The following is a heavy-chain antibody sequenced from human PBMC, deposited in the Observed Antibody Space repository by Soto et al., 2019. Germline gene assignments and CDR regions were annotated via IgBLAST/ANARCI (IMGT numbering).Heavy chain of an antibody. V-gene: IGHV3-23*01. CDR3: ASSGVSSGYYYVDDEYYYFGMDV. J-gene: IGHJ6*02. CDR2: ISGSGGST. Sequence: HPGGSLRLSCEASGFTFSSYAMSWVRQAPGKGLEWVSAISGSGGSTYYADSVKGRFTISRDNSKNTLYLQMNSLRAEDTAVYYCASSGVSSGYYYVDDEYYYFGMDVWGQGTTVTVSS. CDR1: GFTFSSYA. D-gene: IGHD3-22*01.